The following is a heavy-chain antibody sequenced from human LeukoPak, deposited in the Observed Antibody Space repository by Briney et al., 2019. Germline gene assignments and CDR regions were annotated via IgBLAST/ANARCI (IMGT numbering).Heavy chain of an antibody. CDR1: GFTFDDYA. D-gene: IGHD1-26*01. CDR2: ISYDGSNK. Sequence: GGSLRLSCAASGFTFDDYAMHWVRQAPGKGLEWVAVISYDGSNKYYADSVKGRFTISRDNSKNTLYLQMNSLRAEDTAVYHCARDGEGRYSGSYYGGFDYWGQGTLVTVSS. CDR3: ARDGEGRYSGSYYGGFDY. J-gene: IGHJ4*02. V-gene: IGHV3-30-3*01.